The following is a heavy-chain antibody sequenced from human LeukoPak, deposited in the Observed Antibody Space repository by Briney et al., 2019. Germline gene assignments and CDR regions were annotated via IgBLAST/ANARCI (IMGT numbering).Heavy chain of an antibody. CDR1: GGSFSGYY. Sequence: SETLSLTCAVYGGSFSGYYWSWIRQPPGKGLEWIGEINHSGSTNYNPSLKSRVTISVDTSKNQFSLKLSSVTAADTAVYYCAVQLRNIDYWGQGTLVTVSS. D-gene: IGHD2-2*01. J-gene: IGHJ4*02. V-gene: IGHV4-34*01. CDR2: INHSGST. CDR3: AVQLRNIDY.